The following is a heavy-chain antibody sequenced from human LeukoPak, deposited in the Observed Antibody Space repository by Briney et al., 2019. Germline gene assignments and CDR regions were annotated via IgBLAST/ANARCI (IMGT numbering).Heavy chain of an antibody. CDR3: AGEEGIAAAAAIYYYGMDV. V-gene: IGHV1-69*04. D-gene: IGHD6-13*01. CDR2: IIPILGIA. CDR1: GGTFSSYA. J-gene: IGHJ6*02. Sequence: SVKVSCKASGGTFSSYAISWVRQAPGQGLEWMGRIIPILGIANYAQKFQGRVTITADKSTSTAYMELSSLRSEDTAVYYCAGEEGIAAAAAIYYYGMDVWGQGATVTVSS.